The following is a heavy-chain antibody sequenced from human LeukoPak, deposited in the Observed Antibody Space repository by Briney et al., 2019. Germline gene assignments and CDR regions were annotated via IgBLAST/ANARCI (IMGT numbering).Heavy chain of an antibody. D-gene: IGHD3-10*01. J-gene: IGHJ4*02. CDR2: IWYDGSNK. CDR1: GFTFSSYG. CDR3: ARDRGYYFDY. Sequence: GRSLRLSCVASGFTFSSYGMHWVRQAPGRGLEWVAVIWYDGSNKYYADSVKGRFTISRDNSKNTLYLQMNSLRAEDTAVYYCARDRGYYFDYWGQGALVTVSS. V-gene: IGHV3-33*01.